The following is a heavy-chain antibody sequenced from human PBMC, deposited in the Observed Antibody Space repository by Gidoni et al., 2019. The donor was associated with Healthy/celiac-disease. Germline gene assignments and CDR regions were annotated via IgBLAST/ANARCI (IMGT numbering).Heavy chain of an antibody. CDR2: INHSGST. V-gene: IGHV4-34*01. D-gene: IGHD2-21*01. J-gene: IGHJ4*02. CDR1: GWSFSGYY. CDR3: ARGSIVVVIARGVFDY. Sequence: QVQLQQWGAGLLQPPETLSLTCAAYGWSFSGYYWSWIRQPPGKGLEWIGEINHSGSTNYNPSLKSRVTISVDTSKNQLSLKLSSVTAADTAVYYCARGSIVVVIARGVFDYWGQGTLVTVSS.